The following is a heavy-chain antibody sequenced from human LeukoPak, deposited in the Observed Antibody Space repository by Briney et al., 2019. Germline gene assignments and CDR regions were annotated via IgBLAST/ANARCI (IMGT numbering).Heavy chain of an antibody. J-gene: IGHJ4*02. Sequence: GGSLRLSCAASAFTFSSHAMSWVRQAPGKGLEWVSALTSSGGSTSYADSVKGRFTISRDNVKSTLFLQMHSLRAEDTAVYFCAKARSSALSGHFDVWGQGTLVTVSS. CDR1: AFTFSSHA. V-gene: IGHV3-23*01. D-gene: IGHD6-19*01. CDR3: AKARSSALSGHFDV. CDR2: LTSSGGST.